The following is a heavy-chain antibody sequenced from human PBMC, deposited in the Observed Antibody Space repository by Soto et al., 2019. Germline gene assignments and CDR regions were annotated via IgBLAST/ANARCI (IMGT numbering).Heavy chain of an antibody. CDR3: ARAPTFTTGTPGDYRKNWFDP. CDR2: TYYRSKWYN. Sequence: PSQTLSLTCAIAGDSVSSNSAAWNWIRQSPSRGLEWLGRTYYRSKWYNDYAVSVKSRITINPDTSKNQFSLQLNSVTPEDTAVYYCARAPTFTTGTPGDYRKNWFDPWGQGTLVTVSS. D-gene: IGHD1-1*01. J-gene: IGHJ5*02. CDR1: GDSVSSNSAA. V-gene: IGHV6-1*01.